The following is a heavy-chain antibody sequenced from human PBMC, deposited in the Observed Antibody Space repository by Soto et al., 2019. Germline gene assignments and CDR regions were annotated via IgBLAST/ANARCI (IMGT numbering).Heavy chain of an antibody. CDR1: GGSVSSGSYY. CDR2: IYYSGST. J-gene: IGHJ4*02. D-gene: IGHD1-26*01. Sequence: GSLRLSCTVSGGSVSSGSYYWSWIRQPPGKGLEWIGYIYYSGSTNYNPSLKSRVTISVDTSKNQFSLKLSSVTAADTAVYYCARASSGSYSGFDYWGQGTLVTVSS. V-gene: IGHV4-61*01. CDR3: ARASSGSYSGFDY.